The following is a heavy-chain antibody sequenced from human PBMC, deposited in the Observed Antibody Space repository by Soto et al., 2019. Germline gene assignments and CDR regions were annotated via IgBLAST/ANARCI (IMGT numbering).Heavy chain of an antibody. CDR3: ARFRDGYNGVHGAFDI. D-gene: IGHD5-12*01. J-gene: IGHJ3*02. Sequence: ASVEVSCKXSGYTFTNYAISWVRQGPGQGPEWMGWISAYNGNTNHAQNLQGRVTMTTDTSTSTAYMELRSLRSDDTAVYYCARFRDGYNGVHGAFDIWGQGTKVTVSS. V-gene: IGHV1-18*01. CDR2: ISAYNGNT. CDR1: GYTFTNYA.